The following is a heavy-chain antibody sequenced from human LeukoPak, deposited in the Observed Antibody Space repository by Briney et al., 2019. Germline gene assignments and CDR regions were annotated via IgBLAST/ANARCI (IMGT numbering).Heavy chain of an antibody. CDR1: GGSISSGGYY. CDR3: ARPSGLGYCSSTSCYFHWFDP. J-gene: IGHJ5*02. V-gene: IGHV4-39*01. Sequence: SQTLSLTCTVSGGSISSGGYYWGWIRQPPGKGLEWIGSIYYSGSTYYDPSLKSRVTISVDTSKNQFSLKLSSVTAADTAVYYCARPSGLGYCSSTSCYFHWFDPWGQGTLVTVSS. D-gene: IGHD2-2*01. CDR2: IYYSGST.